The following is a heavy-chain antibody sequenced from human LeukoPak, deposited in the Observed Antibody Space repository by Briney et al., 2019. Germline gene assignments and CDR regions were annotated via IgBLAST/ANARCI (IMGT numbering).Heavy chain of an antibody. J-gene: IGHJ4*02. Sequence: GGSLRLSCAASGFTVSSNYMSWVRQAPGKGLEWVSVIDSGGSTHYADSVKGRFTISRDNSKNTLYLQMNSLRAEDTAVYYCARAGYDILTVSSYYFDYWGQGTLVTVSS. CDR3: ARAGYDILTVSSYYFDY. CDR2: IDSGGST. CDR1: GFTVSSNY. V-gene: IGHV3-53*01. D-gene: IGHD3-9*01.